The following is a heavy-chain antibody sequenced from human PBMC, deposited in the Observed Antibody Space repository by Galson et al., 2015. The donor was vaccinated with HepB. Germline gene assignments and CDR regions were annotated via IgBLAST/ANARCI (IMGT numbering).Heavy chain of an antibody. CDR2: IYPGASDT. J-gene: IGHJ3*02. Sequence: QSGAEAEKPGESLKISCTGSGYSFTSYWIGCVRQMPGKGLEWMGIIYPGASDTRYRPSFQGQVTISADKSISPAYLQWSSLKASDTAMYYCAGAAVVTTDAFDIWGQGTMVTVSS. D-gene: IGHD4-17*01. V-gene: IGHV5-51*01. CDR3: AGAAVVTTDAFDI. CDR1: GYSFTSYW.